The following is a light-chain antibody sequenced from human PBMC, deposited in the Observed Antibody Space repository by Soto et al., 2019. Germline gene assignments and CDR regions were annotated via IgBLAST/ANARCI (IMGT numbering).Light chain of an antibody. Sequence: DIQMTQSAPSLSASVGDRVTITCRASQSISNYLNWYQQKVGKAPQLLIYGASNLQSGVPARFSGSGSGTDFTLTISDLHPEDFATFYCQQSYSAPLTLGGGTKVDMK. V-gene: IGKV1-39*01. CDR1: QSISNY. CDR2: GAS. CDR3: QQSYSAPLT. J-gene: IGKJ4*01.